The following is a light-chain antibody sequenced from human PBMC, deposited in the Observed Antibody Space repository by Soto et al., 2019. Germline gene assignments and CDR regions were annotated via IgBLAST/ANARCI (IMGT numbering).Light chain of an antibody. V-gene: IGKV1-9*01. CDR1: QGISSY. CDR3: QQLNSLLT. J-gene: IGKJ4*01. CDR2: AAS. Sequence: DIQLTQSPSFLSASVGDRVTITCRASQGISSYVAWYQQKPGKAPKLLIYAASTLQSGVPSRFSGSGSGTEFPLTISSLQPEDFATYYCQQLNSLLTFGGGTKVEIK.